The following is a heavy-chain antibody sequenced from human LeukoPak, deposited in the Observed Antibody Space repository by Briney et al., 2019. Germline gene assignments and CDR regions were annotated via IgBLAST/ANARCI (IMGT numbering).Heavy chain of an antibody. V-gene: IGHV3-23*01. CDR2: ISGSGGST. Sequence: GGSLRLSCAASGFTFSSYAMSWVRQAPGKGLEWVSGISGSGGSTYYADSVKGRFTISRDNSKNTLYMQMNSLRAEDTAVYYCTTAGFRPYYDVNDYWGQGTLVTVSS. J-gene: IGHJ4*02. CDR1: GFTFSSYA. D-gene: IGHD3-22*01. CDR3: TTAGFRPYYDVNDY.